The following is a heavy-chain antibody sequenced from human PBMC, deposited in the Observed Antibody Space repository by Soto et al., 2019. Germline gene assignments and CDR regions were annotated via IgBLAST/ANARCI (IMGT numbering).Heavy chain of an antibody. V-gene: IGHV4-39*01. CDR2: VYYRGRS. J-gene: IGHJ4*02. CDR3: VSQRTTVITQASADY. Sequence: SATVSLPCTVCGGSVTNSSYYWGWIRQSPGKGLEWIGSVYYRGRSYSKSSVKSRVTISVDTSKNQFSLNLNSVTASDTAVYFCVSQRTTVITQASADYSGPAALVTV. D-gene: IGHD4-4*01. CDR1: GGSVTNSSYY.